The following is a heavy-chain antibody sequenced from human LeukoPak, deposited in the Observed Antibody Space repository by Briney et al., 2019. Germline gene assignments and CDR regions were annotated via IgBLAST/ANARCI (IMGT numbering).Heavy chain of an antibody. CDR3: ATKRGYSYGLDY. Sequence: GGSLRLSCAASGFTVSSYYMSWVRQAPGKGLEWVSVTHSGGSTYYADSVKGRFTISRDNSKNTLCLQMNSLRADDTAVYYCATKRGYSYGLDYWGQGTLVTVSS. V-gene: IGHV3-53*01. D-gene: IGHD5-18*01. CDR2: THSGGST. CDR1: GFTVSSYY. J-gene: IGHJ4*02.